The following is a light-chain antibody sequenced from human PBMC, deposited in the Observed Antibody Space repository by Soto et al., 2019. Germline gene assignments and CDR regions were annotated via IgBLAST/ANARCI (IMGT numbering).Light chain of an antibody. Sequence: EIVLTQSPGTLSLSPGERATLSCRASQSVSSSYLAWYQQKPGQAPRLLIYGASSRATGIPDRFSGSGSGTDFTLTIGRLEPEDFAVYYCQQYGSSPLTFGGGTKVESK. CDR1: QSVSSSY. V-gene: IGKV3-20*01. CDR3: QQYGSSPLT. J-gene: IGKJ4*01. CDR2: GAS.